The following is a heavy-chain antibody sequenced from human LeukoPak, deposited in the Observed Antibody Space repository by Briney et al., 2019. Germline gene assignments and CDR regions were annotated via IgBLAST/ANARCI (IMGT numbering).Heavy chain of an antibody. CDR3: ARPGITMIVAD. J-gene: IGHJ4*02. CDR2: IYYSGST. Sequence: SETPSLTCTVSGGSISSSSYYWGWIRQPPGKGLEWIGSIYYSGSTYYNPSLKSRVTISVDTSKNQFSLKLSSVTAADTAVYYCARPGITMIVADWGQGTLVTVSS. D-gene: IGHD3-22*01. V-gene: IGHV4-39*01. CDR1: GGSISSSSYY.